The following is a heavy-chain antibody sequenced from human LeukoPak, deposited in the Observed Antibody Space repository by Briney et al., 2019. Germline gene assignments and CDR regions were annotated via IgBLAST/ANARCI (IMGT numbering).Heavy chain of an antibody. J-gene: IGHJ4*02. D-gene: IGHD3-22*01. Sequence: SETLSLTCTVSAGSISSYYWSWIRQPPGKGLKWIGYIYYSGSTNYNPSLKSRVTISVDTSKNQFSLKLSSVTAADTAVYYCARVYYYDSSGPSSYFDYWGQGTLVTVSS. CDR3: ARVYYYDSSGPSSYFDY. V-gene: IGHV4-59*01. CDR2: IYYSGST. CDR1: AGSISSYY.